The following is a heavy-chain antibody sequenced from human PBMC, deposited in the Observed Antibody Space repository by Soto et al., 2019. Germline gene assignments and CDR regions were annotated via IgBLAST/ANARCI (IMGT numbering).Heavy chain of an antibody. V-gene: IGHV3-23*01. CDR1: GFTISSNA. Sequence: LRLSCAASGFTISSNAMYWVRQAPGKGLEWVSGISDRGDTTHYADSVKGRFTISRDTSKNTLYLQLNTLRSDDTAVYYCAKDKPGTTSFDYWGQGTLVTVSS. D-gene: IGHD1-1*01. CDR2: ISDRGDTT. CDR3: AKDKPGTTSFDY. J-gene: IGHJ4*02.